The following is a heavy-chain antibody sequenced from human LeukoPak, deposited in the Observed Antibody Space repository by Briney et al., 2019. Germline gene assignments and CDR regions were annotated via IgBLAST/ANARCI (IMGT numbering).Heavy chain of an antibody. D-gene: IGHD2-2*01. CDR3: ARVRKEYCSSTSCYHFDY. V-gene: IGHV4-4*02. CDR2: IYYSGST. J-gene: IGHJ4*02. CDR1: GGSISSSNW. Sequence: SGTLSLTCAVSGGSISSSNWWSWVRQPPGKGLEWIGYIYYSGSTYYNPSLKSRVTISVDTSKNQFSLKLSSVTAADTAVYYCARVRKEYCSSTSCYHFDYWGQGTLVTVSS.